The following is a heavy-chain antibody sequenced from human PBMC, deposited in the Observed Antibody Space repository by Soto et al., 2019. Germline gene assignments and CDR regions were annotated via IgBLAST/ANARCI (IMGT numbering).Heavy chain of an antibody. V-gene: IGHV3-21*01. CDR3: ARGGYNWNYIDY. CDR1: GFIFSSYN. D-gene: IGHD1-20*01. CDR2: ISSSTGSGAYK. J-gene: IGHJ4*02. Sequence: EVQLVESGGGLVEPGGSLRLSCAASGFIFSSYNMNWVRQAPGKGLEWVSSISSSTGSGAYKYYADSVKGRFTTSRDNAKNSLYLQMNSLRAEDTAVYYCARGGYNWNYIDYWGQGTLVTVSS.